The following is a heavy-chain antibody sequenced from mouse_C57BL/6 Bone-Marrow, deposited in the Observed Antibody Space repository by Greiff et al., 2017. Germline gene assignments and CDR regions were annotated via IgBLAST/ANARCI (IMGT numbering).Heavy chain of an antibody. CDR3: ARELGRWYFDV. CDR2: ISDGGSYT. CDR1: GFTFSSYA. V-gene: IGHV5-4*01. J-gene: IGHJ1*03. Sequence: VQLKQSGGGLVKPGGSLKLSCAASGFTFSSYAMSWVRQTPEKRLEWVATISDGGSYTYYPDNVKGRVTISRDNAKNNLYLQMSHLKSEDAALDNCARELGRWYFDVWGTGTTVTVSS. D-gene: IGHD4-1*01.